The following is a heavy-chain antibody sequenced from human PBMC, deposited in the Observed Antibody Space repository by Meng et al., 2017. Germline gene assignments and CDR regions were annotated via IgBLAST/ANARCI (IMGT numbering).Heavy chain of an antibody. CDR2: AYYRSKWYH. Sequence: KLPHGGPGLVKHSQPLSLICAISGDSVSSNSAAWNWIRQSPSRGLEWLGRAYYRSKWYHDYAESVKSRISIDPDTSKNQFFLQLRSVTPEDSAVYYCARGSYSFDSWGQRTLVTVSS. CDR1: GDSVSSNSAA. V-gene: IGHV6-1*01. J-gene: IGHJ4*02. CDR3: ARGSYSFDS. D-gene: IGHD1-26*01.